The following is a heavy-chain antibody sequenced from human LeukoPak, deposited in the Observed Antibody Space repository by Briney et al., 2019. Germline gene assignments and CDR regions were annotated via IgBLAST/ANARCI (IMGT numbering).Heavy chain of an antibody. CDR3: ARDRSGGYYYGSGSYFY. CDR2: IYYSGST. Sequence: SGTLSLTCTVSGGSISSSSYYWGWIRQPPGKGLEWIGSIYYSGSTYYNPSLKSRVTISVDTSKNQFSLKLSSVTAADTAVYYCARDRSGGYYYGSGSYFYWGQGTLVTVSS. CDR1: GGSISSSSYY. D-gene: IGHD3-10*01. J-gene: IGHJ4*02. V-gene: IGHV4-39*07.